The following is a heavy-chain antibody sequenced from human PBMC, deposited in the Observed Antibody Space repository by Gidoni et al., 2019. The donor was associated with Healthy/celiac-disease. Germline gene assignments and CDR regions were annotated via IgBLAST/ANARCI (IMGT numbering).Heavy chain of an antibody. V-gene: IGHV4-39*01. J-gene: IGHJ4*02. D-gene: IGHD6-13*01. CDR3: ARHESRDPGVDY. Sequence: KGLEWIGSIYYSGSTYYNPSLKSRVTISVDTSKNQFSLKLSSVTAADTAVYYCARHESRDPGVDYWGQGTLVTVSS. CDR2: IYYSGST.